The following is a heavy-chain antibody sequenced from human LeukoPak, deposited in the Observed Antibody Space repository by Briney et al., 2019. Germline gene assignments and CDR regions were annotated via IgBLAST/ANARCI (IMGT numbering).Heavy chain of an antibody. J-gene: IGHJ4*02. CDR3: AITAQGLPIIGLDY. CDR2: TIPILGIA. CDR1: GGTFSSYA. V-gene: IGHV1-69*04. D-gene: IGHD1-14*01. Sequence: SVKVSCKASGGTFSSYAISWVRQAPGQGLEWMGRTIPILGIANYAQKFQGRVTITADKSTSTAYMELSSLRSEDTAVYYCAITAQGLPIIGLDYWGQGTLVTVSS.